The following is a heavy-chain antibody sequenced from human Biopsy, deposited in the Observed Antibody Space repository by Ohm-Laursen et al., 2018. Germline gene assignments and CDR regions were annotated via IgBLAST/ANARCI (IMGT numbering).Heavy chain of an antibody. CDR2: TIYRSKWSN. Sequence: QTLSLTCAISGDSVSSNTVAWNWIRQSPSRGLKWLGRTIYRSKWSNDYAVSVKNRITIDPDTSKNQFSLQLNSVTPEDTAIYYCARGRYAAFDIWGQGTKVTIPS. J-gene: IGHJ3*02. D-gene: IGHD3-9*01. CDR1: GDSVSSNTVA. V-gene: IGHV6-1*01. CDR3: ARGRYAAFDI.